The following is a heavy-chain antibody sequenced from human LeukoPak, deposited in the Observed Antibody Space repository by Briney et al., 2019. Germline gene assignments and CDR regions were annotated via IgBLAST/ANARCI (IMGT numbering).Heavy chain of an antibody. CDR3: ARGDSSGVGFDY. V-gene: IGHV1-18*01. Sequence: ASVKVSCKASGYTFTSYGISWVRQAPGQGLEWMGWISVYDGNTNYAQKLQGRVTMTTDTSTTTAYMGLRSLRSDDTAVYYCARGDSSGVGFDYWGQGTLVTVSS. D-gene: IGHD3-22*01. J-gene: IGHJ4*02. CDR1: GYTFTSYG. CDR2: ISVYDGNT.